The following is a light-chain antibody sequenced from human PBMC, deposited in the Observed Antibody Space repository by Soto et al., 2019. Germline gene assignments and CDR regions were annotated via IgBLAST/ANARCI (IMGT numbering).Light chain of an antibody. Sequence: DIQMTQSPSTLTSSVGDRVTITCRASQSISSAFAWFQQKPGTAPKHLISNASSLQSGVPSRFSGIGSGTDFSLTISNLQPNDSATYYCQQYNSYPCTFGQGTNLEIK. J-gene: IGKJ2*02. CDR3: QQYNSYPCT. CDR2: NAS. CDR1: QSISSA. V-gene: IGKV1-5*01.